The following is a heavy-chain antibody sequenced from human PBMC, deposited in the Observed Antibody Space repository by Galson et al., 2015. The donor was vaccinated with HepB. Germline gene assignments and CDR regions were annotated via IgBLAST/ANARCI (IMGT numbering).Heavy chain of an antibody. CDR1: GYTFTSYY. CDR2: INPSGGST. CDR3: ARDKGDGYNPEYNWFDP. J-gene: IGHJ5*02. D-gene: IGHD5-24*01. Sequence: SVKVSCKASGYTFTSYYMHWVRQAPGQGLEWMGIINPSGGSTSYAQKFQGRVTMTRDTSTSTVYMELSSLRSEDTAVYYCARDKGDGYNPEYNWFDPWGQGTLVTVSS. V-gene: IGHV1-46*03.